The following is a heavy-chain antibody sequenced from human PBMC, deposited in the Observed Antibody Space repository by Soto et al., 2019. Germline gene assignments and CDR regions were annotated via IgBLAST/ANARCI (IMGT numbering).Heavy chain of an antibody. D-gene: IGHD6-19*01. Sequence: PGGSLRLSCAASGVTFRDYWMGWVRQAPGKGLEWVSVLYRGGSTYYADSVEGRFTVSRDNSKNTLYLQMNSLRAEDTAVYYCRRDSPVAGTEGSFDIWGQGAMVTVSS. V-gene: IGHV3-66*01. J-gene: IGHJ3*02. CDR3: RRDSPVAGTEGSFDI. CDR1: GVTFRDYW. CDR2: LYRGGST.